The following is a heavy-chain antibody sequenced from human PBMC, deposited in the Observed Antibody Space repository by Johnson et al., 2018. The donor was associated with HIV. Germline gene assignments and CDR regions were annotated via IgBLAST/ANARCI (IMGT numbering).Heavy chain of an antibody. J-gene: IGHJ3*02. Sequence: VQLVESGGGLVQPGGSLRLSCAVSGFTFSSYWMSWVRQAPGRGLEWVANIKQDGGEKDYVDSVKGRFTISRDNAKHALYLQMNSLRAEDTAVYYCARAGYGGNYAFDIWGQGTMVTVSS. D-gene: IGHD4-23*01. CDR1: GFTFSSYW. CDR2: IKQDGGEK. CDR3: ARAGYGGNYAFDI. V-gene: IGHV3-7*05.